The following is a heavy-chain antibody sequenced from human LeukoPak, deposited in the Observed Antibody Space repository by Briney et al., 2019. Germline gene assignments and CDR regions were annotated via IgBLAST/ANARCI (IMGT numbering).Heavy chain of an antibody. Sequence: GSLRVSCAASGFTFISYATSWVRQAQGKGLEWGSAISGSGGSTYYGDSVKGRLTMSRDNSKNTLYLQMNGLRVEDTAVYYCAKDLAAGSGSYALPYFDYWGQGTLVSVSS. J-gene: IGHJ4*02. V-gene: IGHV3-23*01. D-gene: IGHD3-10*01. CDR2: ISGSGGST. CDR3: AKDLAAGSGSYALPYFDY. CDR1: GFTFISYA.